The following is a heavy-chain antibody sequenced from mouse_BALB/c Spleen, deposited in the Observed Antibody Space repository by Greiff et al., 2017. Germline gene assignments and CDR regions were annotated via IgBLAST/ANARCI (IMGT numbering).Heavy chain of an antibody. CDR2: IDPSDSET. CDR1: GYTFTSYW. V-gene: IGHV1-69*02. D-gene: IGHD1-2*01. J-gene: IGHJ4*01. Sequence: VQLQQPGAELVKPGAPVKLSCKASGYTFTSYWMNWVKQRPGRGLEWVGRIDPSDSETHYNQKFKDKATLTVDKSSSTAYIQLSSLTSEDSAVYYCAREGTTALYYYAMDYWGQGTSVTVSS. CDR3: AREGTTALYYYAMDY.